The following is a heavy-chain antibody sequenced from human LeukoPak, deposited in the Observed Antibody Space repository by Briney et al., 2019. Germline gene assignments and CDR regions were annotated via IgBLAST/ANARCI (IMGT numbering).Heavy chain of an antibody. CDR3: ARVARGDYYYYYMDV. D-gene: IGHD3-10*01. CDR2: ISGTGGTT. J-gene: IGHJ6*03. CDR1: GFTFSDYG. Sequence: GGTLRLSCAASGFTFSDYGMSWVRQAPGKGLEWISSISGTGGTTYYADSVKGRFTISRDNSKNTLYLQMNSLRAEDTALYYCARVARGDYYYYYMDVWGKGTTVTVSS. V-gene: IGHV3-23*01.